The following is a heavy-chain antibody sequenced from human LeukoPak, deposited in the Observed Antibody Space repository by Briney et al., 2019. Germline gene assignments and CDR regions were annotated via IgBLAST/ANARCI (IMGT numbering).Heavy chain of an antibody. CDR1: GFTFYDYA. J-gene: IGHJ5*02. V-gene: IGHV3-23*01. CDR3: VKEDGWVQYAT. CDR2: TRAVAVTT. Sequence: GGSLRLSCAASGFTFYDYAMQGVAPVPGKGLEWVSDTRAVAVTTYYVDSVKGRIIISRDKSKNTVYLQMNSLSAEDAAVYYCVKEDGWVQYATWGQGTLVTVSS. D-gene: IGHD5-24*01.